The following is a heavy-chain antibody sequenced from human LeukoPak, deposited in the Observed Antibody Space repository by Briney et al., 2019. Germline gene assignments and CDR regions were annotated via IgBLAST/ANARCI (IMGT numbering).Heavy chain of an antibody. CDR2: IWYDGSNK. J-gene: IGHJ4*02. V-gene: IGHV3-33*06. Sequence: PGRSLRLSCAASGFTFSSYGMHWVRQAPGKGLEWVAVIWYDGSNKYYADSVKGRFTISRDNSKNTLYLQMNSLRAEDTAVYYCAKDFDYGSGSPINWGQGTLVTVSS. CDR3: AKDFDYGSGSPIN. D-gene: IGHD3-10*01. CDR1: GFTFSSYG.